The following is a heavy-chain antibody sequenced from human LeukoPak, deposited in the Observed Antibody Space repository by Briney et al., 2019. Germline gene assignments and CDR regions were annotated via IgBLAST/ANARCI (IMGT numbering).Heavy chain of an antibody. D-gene: IGHD5-24*01. CDR3: ARADGYNLDY. J-gene: IGHJ4*02. Sequence: GASVKVSCKASGGTFSSYAISWVRQAPGQGLEWIGRIIPIFGIANYAQKFKGRVTITADKSTSRAYMELSSLRSEDTAVYYCARADGYNLDYWGQGTLVTVSS. V-gene: IGHV1-69*04. CDR1: GGTFSSYA. CDR2: IIPIFGIA.